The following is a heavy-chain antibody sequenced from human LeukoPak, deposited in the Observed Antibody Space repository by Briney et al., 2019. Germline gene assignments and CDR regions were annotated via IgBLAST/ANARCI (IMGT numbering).Heavy chain of an antibody. D-gene: IGHD3-10*01. CDR1: GFTFSSYE. J-gene: IGHJ4*02. Sequence: GGSLRLSCAASGFTFSSYEMNWVRQAPGKGLEWVSYISSSSSTIYYADSVKGRFTISRDNAKNSLYLQMNSLRAEDTAVYYCASLSLHMVWTIDYWGQGTLVTVSS. CDR3: ASLSLHMVWTIDY. CDR2: ISSSSSTI. V-gene: IGHV3-48*01.